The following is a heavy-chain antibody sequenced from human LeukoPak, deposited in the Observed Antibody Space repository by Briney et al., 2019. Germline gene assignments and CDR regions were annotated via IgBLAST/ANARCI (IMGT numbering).Heavy chain of an antibody. CDR3: ASRVVPAASDAFDI. D-gene: IGHD2-2*01. J-gene: IGHJ4*02. V-gene: IGHV3-21*01. Sequence: PGGSLRLSCAASGFTFSSYSMNWVRQAPGKGLEWVSSISSSSSYIYYADSVKGRFTISRDNAKNSLYLQMNSLRAEDTAVYYCASRVVPAASDAFDIWGQGTLVTVSS. CDR1: GFTFSSYS. CDR2: ISSSSSYI.